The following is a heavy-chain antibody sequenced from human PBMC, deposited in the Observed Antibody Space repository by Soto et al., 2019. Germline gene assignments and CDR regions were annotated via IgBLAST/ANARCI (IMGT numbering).Heavy chain of an antibody. J-gene: IGHJ4*02. Sequence: SETLSLTCTVSGGSISSGDYYWSWIRQPPGKGLEWIGYIYYSGSTYYNPSLKSRVTISVDTSKNQFSLKLSSVTAADTAVYYCAREVGHNWNDDYFDYWGQGTLVTVSS. V-gene: IGHV4-30-4*01. CDR3: AREVGHNWNDDYFDY. CDR1: GGSISSGDYY. CDR2: IYYSGST. D-gene: IGHD1-20*01.